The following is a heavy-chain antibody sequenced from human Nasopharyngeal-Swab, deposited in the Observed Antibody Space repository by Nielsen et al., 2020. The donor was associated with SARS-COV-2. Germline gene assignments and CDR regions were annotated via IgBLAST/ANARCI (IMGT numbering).Heavy chain of an antibody. V-gene: IGHV1-69*13. D-gene: IGHD1-26*01. CDR3: ARERDKYSGSYNFDY. Sequence: SVTISCKASGRTFSSYAISWVRQAPGQGLEWLGGIIPIFGTANYAQKFQGRVTITADESTSTAYMELSSLRSEDTAVYYCARERDKYSGSYNFDYWGQGTLVTVSS. CDR2: IIPIFGTA. CDR1: GRTFSSYA. J-gene: IGHJ4*02.